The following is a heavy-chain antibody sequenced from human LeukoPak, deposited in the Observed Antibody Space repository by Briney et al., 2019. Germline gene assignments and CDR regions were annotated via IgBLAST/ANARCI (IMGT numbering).Heavy chain of an antibody. Sequence: GGSLRLSCAASGFTFSNYAMSWVRRAPGKGLEWVSGISGSGGSTYYADSVKGRFTISRDNSKNTLYLQMNSLRAEDTAVYYCAKIIAVAGDYWGQGTLVTVSS. D-gene: IGHD6-19*01. J-gene: IGHJ4*02. CDR2: ISGSGGST. CDR3: AKIIAVAGDY. V-gene: IGHV3-23*01. CDR1: GFTFSNYA.